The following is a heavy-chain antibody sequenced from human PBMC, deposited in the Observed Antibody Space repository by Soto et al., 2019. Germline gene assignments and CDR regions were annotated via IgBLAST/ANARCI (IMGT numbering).Heavy chain of an antibody. J-gene: IGHJ4*02. CDR3: ARDLYSSSARYFDY. CDR1: GFTFSSYS. V-gene: IGHV3-21*01. CDR2: ISSSSSYI. Sequence: EVQLVESGGGLVKPGGSLRLSCAASGFTFSSYSMNWVRQAPGKGLEWVSSISSSSSYIYYADSVKDRFTISRDNAKNSLDLQMNSLRAEDTAVYYGARDLYSSSARYFDYWGQGTLVTVSS. D-gene: IGHD6-6*01.